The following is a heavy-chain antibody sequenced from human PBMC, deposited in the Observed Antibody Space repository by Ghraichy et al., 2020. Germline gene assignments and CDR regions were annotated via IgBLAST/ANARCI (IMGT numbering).Heavy chain of an antibody. J-gene: IGHJ4*02. CDR1: GYSFTSYW. Sequence: GESLNISCKGSGYSFTSYWIGWVRQMPGKGLEWMGIIYPGDSGDSDTRYSPSFRGQVTISADKSISTAYLQWSSLKTSDTATYYCATGVLTPLDYWGQGTLVTVSS. V-gene: IGHV5-51*01. CDR3: ATGVLTPLDY. CDR2: IYPGDSGDSDT. D-gene: IGHD4/OR15-4a*01.